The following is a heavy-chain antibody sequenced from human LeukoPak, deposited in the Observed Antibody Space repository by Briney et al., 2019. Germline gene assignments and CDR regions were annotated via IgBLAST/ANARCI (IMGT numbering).Heavy chain of an antibody. CDR3: ARDRSLGFTNSPDFYFFDY. Sequence: ASVTVSCKASGYTFTGYYMHWVRQAPGQGLEWMGWINANSGGTNYAQKFQGRVTVTRDTSINTAYMELSRLTSDDTAVYFCARDRSLGFTNSPDFYFFDYWGRGTLVTVSP. CDR2: INANSGGT. V-gene: IGHV1-2*02. D-gene: IGHD1-14*01. CDR1: GYTFTGYY. J-gene: IGHJ4*02.